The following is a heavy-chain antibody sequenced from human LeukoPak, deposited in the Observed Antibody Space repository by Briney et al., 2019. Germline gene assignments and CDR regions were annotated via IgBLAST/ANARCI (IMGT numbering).Heavy chain of an antibody. CDR1: GYTFTSYD. J-gene: IGHJ4*02. D-gene: IGHD6-19*01. CDR2: MNPNSGHT. CDR3: ATAAVADFLDY. Sequence: ASVKVSCKASGYTFTSYDINWVRQATGQGLEWMGWMNPNSGHTGYAQKLQGRVTITTNTSISTAYMELSSLRSEDTAVYYCATAAVADFLDYWGQGTLVTVSS. V-gene: IGHV1-8*03.